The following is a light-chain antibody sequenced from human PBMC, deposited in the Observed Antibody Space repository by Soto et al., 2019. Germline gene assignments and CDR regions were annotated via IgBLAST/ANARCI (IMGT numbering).Light chain of an antibody. J-gene: IGKJ1*01. CDR3: QQYNKGSPET. CDR1: QRVXSN. V-gene: IGKV3-15*01. Sequence: MAVTQSPANLSVSPGERATLACMASQRVXSNLVWYQPKPGQAPRVLIXGESTRATGIPARFIGSGSGKEFTLTISIRQSEQFSVYYCQQYNKGSPETFGQGTKVDIK. CDR2: GES.